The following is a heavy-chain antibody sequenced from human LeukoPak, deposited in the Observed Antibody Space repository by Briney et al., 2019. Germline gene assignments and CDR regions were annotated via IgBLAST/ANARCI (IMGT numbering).Heavy chain of an antibody. CDR2: INPNSGGT. Sequence: ASVKVSCKASGYTFTDYHIHWVRQAPGQGLEWMGWINPNSGGTNYAEKFHGRLTTTRDTSISTTFMELSGLRSDDTAVYYCTRFRHVAVAGTPHFDYWGQGALVTVSS. J-gene: IGHJ4*02. CDR3: TRFRHVAVAGTPHFDY. V-gene: IGHV1-2*02. D-gene: IGHD6-19*01. CDR1: GYTFTDYH.